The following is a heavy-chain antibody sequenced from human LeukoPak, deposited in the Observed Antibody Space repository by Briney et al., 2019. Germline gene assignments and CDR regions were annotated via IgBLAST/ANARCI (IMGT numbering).Heavy chain of an antibody. D-gene: IGHD3-3*01. CDR1: GYTFTSYY. CDR3: ARDQVDFWSGYQYYFDY. Sequence: ASVKVSCKASGYTFTSYYMHWVRQAPGQGLEWMGWINPNSGSTSYAQKFQGRVTMTRDTSTSTVYMELSSLRSEDTAVYYCARDQVDFWSGYQYYFDYWGQGTLVTVSS. CDR2: INPNSGST. V-gene: IGHV1-46*01. J-gene: IGHJ4*02.